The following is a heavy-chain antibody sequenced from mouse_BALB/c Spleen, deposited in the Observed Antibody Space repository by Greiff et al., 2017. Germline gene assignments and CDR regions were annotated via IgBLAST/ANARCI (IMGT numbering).Heavy chain of an antibody. CDR2: IYAGTGGT. CDR3: ARGGFAGTFYAMDY. CDR1: GFTFSSSY. D-gene: IGHD4-1*01. Sequence: QVHVKQSGAELVKPGASVKLSCKTSGFTFSSSYISWLKQKPGQSLEWIAWIYAGTGGTSYNQKFTGKAQLTVDKSSSTAYMQLSSLTSDDSAVYFCARGGFAGTFYAMDYWGQGTSVTVSS. J-gene: IGHJ4*01. V-gene: IGHV1-76*01.